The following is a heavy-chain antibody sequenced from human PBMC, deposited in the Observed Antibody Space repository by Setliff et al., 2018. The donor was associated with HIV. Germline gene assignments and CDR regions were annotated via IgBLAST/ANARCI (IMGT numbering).Heavy chain of an antibody. D-gene: IGHD3-16*01. Sequence: SETLSLTCTVSGGSISSHYWTWIRQPPGKGLEWIGHIYTSGSTNYNPSLKSRVTISVDTSKNQFSLKLSSVTAADTAVYYCARGGAVWGKGTTVTVSS. J-gene: IGHJ6*04. CDR3: ARGGAV. V-gene: IGHV4-4*08. CDR2: IYTSGST. CDR1: GGSISSHY.